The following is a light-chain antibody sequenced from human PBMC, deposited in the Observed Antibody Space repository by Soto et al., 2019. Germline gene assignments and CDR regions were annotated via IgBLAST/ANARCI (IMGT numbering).Light chain of an antibody. CDR2: GAS. V-gene: IGKV3-20*01. CDR1: QSVSSSY. Sequence: EIVLTQSPGTLSLSPGERATLSCRASQSVSSSYLVWYQQKPGQAPTLLIYGASTRATGIPDRFSGSGSGTDFTLTISRLEPEDFAVYYCQQYGSSPWTFGQGTMVEI. CDR3: QQYGSSPWT. J-gene: IGKJ1*01.